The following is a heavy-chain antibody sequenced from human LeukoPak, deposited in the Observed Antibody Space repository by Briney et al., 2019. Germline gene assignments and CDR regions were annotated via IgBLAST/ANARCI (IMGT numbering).Heavy chain of an antibody. D-gene: IGHD3-22*01. CDR2: ISSSSSYI. J-gene: IGHJ4*02. V-gene: IGHV3-21*01. CDR3: ARVHSNLNYYDSNFDY. CDR1: GFTLSSHS. Sequence: GGSLRLSCAASGFTLSSHSMNWVRQAPGKGLEWVASISSSSSYIYYADSVKGRFTISRDNAKNSLFLQMNSLRAEDTAVYYCARVHSNLNYYDSNFDYWGQGTLVTVSS.